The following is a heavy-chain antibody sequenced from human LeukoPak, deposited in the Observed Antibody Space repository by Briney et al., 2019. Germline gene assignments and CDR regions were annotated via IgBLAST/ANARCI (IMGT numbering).Heavy chain of an antibody. D-gene: IGHD1-26*01. J-gene: IGHJ4*02. Sequence: SETLSLTCTVSGGSISSSSNYWGWIRQPPGKGLEWIGSIYYSGTTYYNPSLKSRVTISEDTSKNQFSLKLSSVTAAATAVYYCATTTIRLGYWGQGTLVTVSS. V-gene: IGHV4-39*07. CDR2: IYYSGTT. CDR1: GGSISSSSNY. CDR3: ATTTIRLGY.